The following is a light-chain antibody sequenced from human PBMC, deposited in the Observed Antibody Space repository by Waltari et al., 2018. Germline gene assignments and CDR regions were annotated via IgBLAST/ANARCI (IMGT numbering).Light chain of an antibody. CDR3: QQYNKWPLT. CDR2: DAS. V-gene: IGKV3-11*01. CDR1: QSVSSY. Sequence: EIVLTQSPATLSLSPGERATLSCRASQSVSSYLAWYQQKPDQAPRLLIYDASNRATGIPARFSGSVSGTDFTLTISSLEPEDFAVYYCQQYNKWPLTFGAGTKVEIK. J-gene: IGKJ4*01.